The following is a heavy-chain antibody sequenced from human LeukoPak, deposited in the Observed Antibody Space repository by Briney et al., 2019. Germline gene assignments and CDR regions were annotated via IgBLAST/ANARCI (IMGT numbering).Heavy chain of an antibody. V-gene: IGHV4-4*07. CDR3: ARNNPGLGYYYYYMDV. Sequence: TSETLSLTCTVSGGSISSYYWSWIRQPAGKGLEWIGRIYTSGSTNYNPSLKSRVTMSVDTSKNQFSLKLSSVTAAGTAVYYCARNNPGLGYYYYYMDVWGKGTTVTISS. D-gene: IGHD1/OR15-1a*01. CDR2: IYTSGST. J-gene: IGHJ6*03. CDR1: GGSISSYY.